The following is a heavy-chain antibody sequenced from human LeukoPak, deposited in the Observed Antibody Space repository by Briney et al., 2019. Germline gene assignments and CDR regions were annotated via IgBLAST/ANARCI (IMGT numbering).Heavy chain of an antibody. CDR1: GFTFSSYG. CDR3: ARDLRNYYGMDV. D-gene: IGHD1-14*01. V-gene: IGHV3-33*01. Sequence: GGSLRLSCAASGFTFSSYGMHWVRQAPGKGLEWVAVIWYDGSNKYYADSVKGRFTISRDNSKNTLYLQMNSLRDEDTAVYYCARDLRNYYGMDVWGQGTTVTVS. J-gene: IGHJ6*02. CDR2: IWYDGSNK.